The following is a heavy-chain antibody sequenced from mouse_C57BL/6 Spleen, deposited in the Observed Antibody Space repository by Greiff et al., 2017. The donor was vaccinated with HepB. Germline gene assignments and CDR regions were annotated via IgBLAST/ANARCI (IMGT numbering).Heavy chain of an antibody. CDR3: TRNDGSSSRFAY. J-gene: IGHJ3*01. CDR2: IDPETGGT. D-gene: IGHD1-1*01. CDR1: GYTFTDYE. Sequence: VQLQQSGAELVRPGASVTLSCKASGYTFTDYEMHWVKQTPVHGLEWIGAIDPETGGTAYNQKFKGKAILTADKSSSTAYMELRSLTSEDSAVYYCTRNDGSSSRFAYWGQGTLVTVSA. V-gene: IGHV1-15*01.